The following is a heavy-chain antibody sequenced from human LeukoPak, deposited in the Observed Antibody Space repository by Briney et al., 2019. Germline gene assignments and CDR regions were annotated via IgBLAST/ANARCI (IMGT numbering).Heavy chain of an antibody. CDR2: IKQDGSEK. CDR1: GFTFSSYW. V-gene: IGHV3-7*01. J-gene: IGHJ4*02. CDR3: TRVHTGY. D-gene: IGHD4-17*01. Sequence: GGSLRLSCAASGFTFSSYWVSWVRQAPGKGLEWVANIKQDGSEKYYVDSVKGRFTISRDNAKNSLYLQMNSLRAEDTAVYYCTRVHTGYWGQGTLVTVSS.